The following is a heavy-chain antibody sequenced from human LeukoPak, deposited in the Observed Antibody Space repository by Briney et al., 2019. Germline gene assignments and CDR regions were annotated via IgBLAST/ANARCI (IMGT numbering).Heavy chain of an antibody. V-gene: IGHV1-18*01. J-gene: IGHJ4*02. CDR2: ISAYNGNT. CDR3: ARGRTDFWSGYQSRPFDY. D-gene: IGHD3-3*01. Sequence: ASVKVSCKASGYTFTSYGISWVRQAPGQGLEWMGWISAYNGNTNYAQKLQGRVTMTTDTSTSTAYMELRSLRSDDTAVYYCARGRTDFWSGYQSRPFDYWGQGTLVTVSS. CDR1: GYTFTSYG.